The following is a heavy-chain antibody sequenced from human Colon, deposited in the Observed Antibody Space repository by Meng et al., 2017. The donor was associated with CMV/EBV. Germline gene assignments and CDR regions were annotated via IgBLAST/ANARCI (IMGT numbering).Heavy chain of an antibody. D-gene: IGHD1-26*01. V-gene: IGHV3-20*04. CDR3: AISRPAVPGLTIYYLEP. CDR1: GFTFENYC. J-gene: IGHJ5*02. Sequence: ESLIISCASSGFTFENYCLSWVRQVPGQGLEWVSAINWNGGSTGYADSVKGRFTISRDNAKNSAYLQMTSLRAEDTALYYCAISRPAVPGLTIYYLEPWGQGILVTVSS. CDR2: INWNGGST.